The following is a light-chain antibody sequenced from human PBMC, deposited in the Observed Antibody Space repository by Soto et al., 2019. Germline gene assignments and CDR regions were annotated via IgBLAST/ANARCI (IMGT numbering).Light chain of an antibody. CDR3: QQYTSYPWT. Sequence: EIVMTQSPATLSASPGERATLSCRASQSVSSNLAWYQQKPGQAPRLLIYGASTRATGIPARFSGSGSGTEFTLTISSLQPDDFATYYCQQYTSYPWTFGQGTKVDIK. CDR2: GAS. CDR1: QSVSSN. J-gene: IGKJ1*01. V-gene: IGKV3-15*01.